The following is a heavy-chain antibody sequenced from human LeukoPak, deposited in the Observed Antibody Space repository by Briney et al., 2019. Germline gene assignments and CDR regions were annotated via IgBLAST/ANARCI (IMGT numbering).Heavy chain of an antibody. Sequence: GGSLRLSCAASGFTFSSYDMNWVREAPGKGLEWVSYISSSGSTIYYADSVKGRFTISRDNAKNTLYLQMNSLRAEDTAVYYCARAPSGSYFVNAFDTWGQGTLVTASS. J-gene: IGHJ4*02. D-gene: IGHD1-26*01. CDR1: GFTFSSYD. CDR3: ARAPSGSYFVNAFDT. CDR2: ISSSGSTI. V-gene: IGHV3-48*03.